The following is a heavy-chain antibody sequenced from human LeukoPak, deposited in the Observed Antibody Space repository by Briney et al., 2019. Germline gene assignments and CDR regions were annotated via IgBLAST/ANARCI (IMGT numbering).Heavy chain of an antibody. V-gene: IGHV1-46*01. CDR2: INPSGGST. Sequence: SVKVSFKSSGYTFTSYYIHWMGQAPPQGLEWMGLINPSGGSTNYAQKFQGRVTMTRETSKSTFYMELSSLRFEDTAVYYCERGPSITMVRGGQWYYYMDVWGKGTTVTISS. D-gene: IGHD3-10*01. J-gene: IGHJ6*03. CDR3: ERGPSITMVRGGQWYYYMDV. CDR1: GYTFTSYY.